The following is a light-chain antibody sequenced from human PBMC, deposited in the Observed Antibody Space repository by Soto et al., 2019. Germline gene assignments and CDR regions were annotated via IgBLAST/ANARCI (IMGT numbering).Light chain of an antibody. V-gene: IGLV2-14*01. CDR3: SSYTSSYTRV. Sequence: QSPLTQPASVSGSPGQSITISCTGTSSDVGGYNYVSWYQQHPGKAPKLMIYDVSNRPSGVSNRFSGSKSGNTASLTISGLQAEDEADYYCSSYTSSYTRVFGTGTKLTVL. J-gene: IGLJ1*01. CDR2: DVS. CDR1: SSDVGGYNY.